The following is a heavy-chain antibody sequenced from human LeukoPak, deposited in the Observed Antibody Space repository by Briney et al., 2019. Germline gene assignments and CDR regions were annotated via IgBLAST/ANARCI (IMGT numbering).Heavy chain of an antibody. V-gene: IGHV1-18*01. D-gene: IGHD1-26*01. J-gene: IGHJ6*02. Sequence: ASVKVSCKASGYTFTNYGISWARQAPGQGLEWMGWISAYNGNTKYAQKFQSRVTMTTDTSTNTVNMELRSLRSDDTAVFYCARSGSHNYYYYGMDVWGQGTTVIVSS. CDR3: ARSGSHNYYYYGMDV. CDR2: ISAYNGNT. CDR1: GYTFTNYG.